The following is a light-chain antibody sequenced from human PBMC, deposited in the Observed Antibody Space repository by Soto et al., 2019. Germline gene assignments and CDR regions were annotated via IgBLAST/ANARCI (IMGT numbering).Light chain of an antibody. CDR2: DAS. CDR1: QSVSSY. V-gene: IGKV3-11*01. J-gene: IGKJ2*01. CDR3: RRRSNWRYT. Sequence: EIVLTQSPATLSLSPGERATLSCRASQSVSSYLAWYHQKPGQAPRLLIYDASNRATVIPPRFSGSGSGTDVTLTISSLEPEYFVAFYCRRRSNWRYTFGQGTKLQIK.